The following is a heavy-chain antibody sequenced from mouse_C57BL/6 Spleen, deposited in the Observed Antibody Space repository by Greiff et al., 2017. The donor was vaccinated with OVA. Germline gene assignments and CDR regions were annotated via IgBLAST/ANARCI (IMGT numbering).Heavy chain of an antibody. CDR3: ARSITTVVATAPGYFDV. J-gene: IGHJ1*03. D-gene: IGHD1-1*01. Sequence: EVQLQESGPELVKPGASVKISCKASGYSFTGYYMHWVKQSHGNILDWIGYIYPYNGVSSYNQKFKGKATLTVDKSSSTAYMELRSLTSEDSAVYYCARSITTVVATAPGYFDVWGTGTTVTVSS. CDR1: GYSFTGYY. V-gene: IGHV1-31*01. CDR2: IYPYNGVS.